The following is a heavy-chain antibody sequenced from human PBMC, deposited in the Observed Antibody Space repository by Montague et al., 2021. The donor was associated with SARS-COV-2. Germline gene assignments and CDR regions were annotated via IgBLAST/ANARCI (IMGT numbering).Heavy chain of an antibody. Sequence: SDTLSLTCAVHGGSFSTYSWNWIRQPPGKGLEWIGEIHHGGSTNXNLSLKSRVTISADTSKNQFSLKLTSVAAADTAVYYCARLGDGVVPSPILGVGPYYSYYYMDVWGKGTTVTVSS. CDR1: GGSFSTYS. J-gene: IGHJ6*03. D-gene: IGHD3-10*01. CDR3: ARLGDGVVPSPILGVGPYYSYYYMDV. CDR2: IHHGGST. V-gene: IGHV4-34*01.